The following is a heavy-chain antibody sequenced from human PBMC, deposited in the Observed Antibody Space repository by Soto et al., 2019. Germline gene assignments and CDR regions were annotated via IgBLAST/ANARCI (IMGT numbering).Heavy chain of an antibody. CDR2: ISSSSSYI. J-gene: IGHJ4*02. Sequence: GGSLRLSCAASGFTFSSYSMNWVRQAPGKGLEWVSSISSSSSYIYYADSVKGRFTISRDNAKNSLYLQMNSLRAEDTAVYYCARDRVDTWGYCSSTSCPEGYDYWGQGTLVTVSS. CDR3: ARDRVDTWGYCSSTSCPEGYDY. V-gene: IGHV3-21*01. D-gene: IGHD2-2*01. CDR1: GFTFSSYS.